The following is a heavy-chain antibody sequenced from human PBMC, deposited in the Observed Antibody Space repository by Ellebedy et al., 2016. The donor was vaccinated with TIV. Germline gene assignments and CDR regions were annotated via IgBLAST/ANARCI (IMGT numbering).Heavy chain of an antibody. J-gene: IGHJ4*02. Sequence: ASVKVSCXASGYTFTNYGISWVRQAPGQGLEWMGWISGYNGNTNYVQKFQGRFTMTTDTSTSTAYMELRSLRSDDTAVYYCARDSSRVQYSSGWYVTDYWGQGTLVTVSS. D-gene: IGHD6-19*01. CDR1: GYTFTNYG. CDR3: ARDSSRVQYSSGWYVTDY. V-gene: IGHV1-18*01. CDR2: ISGYNGNT.